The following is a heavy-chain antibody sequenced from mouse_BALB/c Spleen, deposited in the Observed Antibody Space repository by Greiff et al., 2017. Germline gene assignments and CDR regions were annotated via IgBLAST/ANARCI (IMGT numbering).Heavy chain of an antibody. CDR3: ARDYGSSYDYFDY. V-gene: IGHV1-9*01. Sequence: VQLQQSGAELMKPGASVKISCKATGYTFSSYWIEWVKQRPGHGLEWIGEILPGSGSTNYNEKFKGKATFTADTSSNTAYMQLSSLTSEDSAVYYCARDYGSSYDYFDYWGQGTTLTVSS. D-gene: IGHD1-1*01. CDR2: ILPGSGST. J-gene: IGHJ2*01. CDR1: GYTFSSYW.